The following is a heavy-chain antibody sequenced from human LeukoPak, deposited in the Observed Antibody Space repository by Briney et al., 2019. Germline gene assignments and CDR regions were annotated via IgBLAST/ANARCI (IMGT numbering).Heavy chain of an antibody. CDR1: GYTFTSNY. CDR3: AKTLYVRAVPGGLDY. V-gene: IGHV1-46*01. D-gene: IGHD3-16*01. J-gene: IGHJ4*02. CDR2: ISPSGGST. Sequence: ASVKVSCKAFGYTFTSNYMHWVRQAPGQGPEWMGVISPSGGSTTYAQKFQGRVTLTRDMSTSTDYLELSSLRSEDTAVYYCAKTLYVRAVPGGLDYWGQGTLVTVSS.